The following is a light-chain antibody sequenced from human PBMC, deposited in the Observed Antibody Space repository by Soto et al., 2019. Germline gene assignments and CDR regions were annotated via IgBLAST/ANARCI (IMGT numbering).Light chain of an antibody. Sequence: QAVVTQEPSLTVSPGGTVTLTCASSTGAVTSGNYPSWFQQRPGQAPRTLIYTTNSKPSWTPARFSGSLLGDKAALTLSGVQPEDDADYYCLLYYGGAQLVFGGGTKLTVL. CDR1: TGAVTSGNY. V-gene: IGLV7-43*01. J-gene: IGLJ3*02. CDR2: TTN. CDR3: LLYYGGAQLV.